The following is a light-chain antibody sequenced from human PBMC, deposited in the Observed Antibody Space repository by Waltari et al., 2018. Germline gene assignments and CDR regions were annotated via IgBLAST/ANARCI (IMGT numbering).Light chain of an antibody. V-gene: IGKV1-5*03. CDR1: QSISSW. Sequence: DIQMTQSPSTLSASVGDRVIITCRASQSISSWLAWYQQKPGKAPELLIYQASSLKSGVPSRVSGSGSGTEFTLTISSLQPDDFATYFCHQYNTYSTFGQGTKVEIK. J-gene: IGKJ1*01. CDR3: HQYNTYST. CDR2: QAS.